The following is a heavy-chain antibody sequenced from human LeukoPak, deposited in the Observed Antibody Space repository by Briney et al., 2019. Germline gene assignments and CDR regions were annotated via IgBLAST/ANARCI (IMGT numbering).Heavy chain of an antibody. CDR1: GFTFSSYE. CDR2: ISSSDSTI. V-gene: IGHV3-48*03. CDR3: ARTIEMATISYFDY. Sequence: GSLRLSCAASGFTFSSYEMKWVRQAPGKGLEWVSYISSSDSTIYYADSVKGRFTISRDNAKNSLYLQMNSLRAGDTAVYYCARTIEMATISYFDYWGQGTLVTVSS. J-gene: IGHJ4*02. D-gene: IGHD5-24*01.